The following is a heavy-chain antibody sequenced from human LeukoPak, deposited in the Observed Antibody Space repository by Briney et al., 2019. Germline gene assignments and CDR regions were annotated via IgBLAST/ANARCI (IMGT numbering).Heavy chain of an antibody. Sequence: ASVKVSCKASGYTCISYGISWVRQAPGQGREWMGWISAYNGNTNYAQKLQGRVTMTTDTSTSTAYMELRSLRSDDTAVYYCARAPLLWFGELLYVPDYYYGMDVWGQGTTVTVSS. CDR3: ARAPLLWFGELLYVPDYYYGMDV. CDR1: GYTCISYG. D-gene: IGHD3-10*01. V-gene: IGHV1-18*01. J-gene: IGHJ6*02. CDR2: ISAYNGNT.